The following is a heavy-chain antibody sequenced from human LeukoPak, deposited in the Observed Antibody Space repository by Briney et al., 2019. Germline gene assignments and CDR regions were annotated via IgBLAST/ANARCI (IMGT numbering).Heavy chain of an antibody. J-gene: IGHJ4*02. CDR1: GFTFSSYG. Sequence: GGSLRLSCAASGFTFSSYGMHWVRQAPGKGLEWVAVIWYDGSNKHYADSVKGRFTISRDNSKNTLYLQMNSLRAEDTAVYYCARGLVATNTFDYWGQGTLVTVSS. V-gene: IGHV3-33*01. CDR2: IWYDGSNK. D-gene: IGHD2-8*01. CDR3: ARGLVATNTFDY.